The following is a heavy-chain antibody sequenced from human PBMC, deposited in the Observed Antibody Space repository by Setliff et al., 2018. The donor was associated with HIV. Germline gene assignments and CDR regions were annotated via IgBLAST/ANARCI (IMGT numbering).Heavy chain of an antibody. CDR1: GYSFSDYY. D-gene: IGHD5-12*01. J-gene: IGHJ4*02. CDR2: ISPKYGGT. CDR3: ARDVGRDGYCFDH. Sequence: GASVKVSCKASGYSFSDYYIHWVRQAPGHGFQWMGWISPKYGGTNYAQNFQGRVTMTTDTSTSTAYMELRSLRSDDTAVYYCARDVGRDGYCFDHWGQGTLVTVSS. V-gene: IGHV1-2*02.